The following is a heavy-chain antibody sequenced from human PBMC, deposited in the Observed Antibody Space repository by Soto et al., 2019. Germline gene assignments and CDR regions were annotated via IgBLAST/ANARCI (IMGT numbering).Heavy chain of an antibody. D-gene: IGHD4-17*01. CDR1: GFTSSSYG. CDR2: IWYDGSNK. J-gene: IGHJ4*02. CDR3: ARDMATVTYYFDY. Sequence: QVQLVESGGGVVQPGRSLRLSCAASGFTSSSYGMHWVRQAPGKGLEWVAVIWYDGSNKYYADSVKGRFTISRDNSKNTLYLQMNSLRAEDTAVYYCARDMATVTYYFDYWGQGTLVTVSS. V-gene: IGHV3-33*01.